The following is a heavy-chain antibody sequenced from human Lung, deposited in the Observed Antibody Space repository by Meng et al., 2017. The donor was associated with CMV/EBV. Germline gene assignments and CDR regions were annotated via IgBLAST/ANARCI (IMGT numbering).Heavy chain of an antibody. D-gene: IGHD3-10*01. V-gene: IGHV4-4*02. J-gene: IGHJ1*01. CDR3: LRRSGGSV. CDR2: IPHRGSS. Sequence: QVQLRASGPALVKPSETLSRTCAVSGDSITNHNWWAWVRQPPGKGLEWIGEIPHRGSSAYNPSLKSRVSMSIDKSKNQFSLKLTSVTAADTAVYHCLRRSGGSVWGQGTLVTVLL. CDR1: GDSITNHNW.